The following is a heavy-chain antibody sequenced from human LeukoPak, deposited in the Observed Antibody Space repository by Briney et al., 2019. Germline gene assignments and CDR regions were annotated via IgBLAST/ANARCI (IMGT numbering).Heavy chain of an antibody. CDR1: GFTFSSYG. CDR3: AKVIRERWLQLRAFDI. Sequence: PGGSLRLSCAGSGFTFSSYGMHWVRQAPGKGLEWVAVISYDGSNKYYADSVKGRFTISRDNSKNTLYLQMNSLRAEDTAVYYCAKVIRERWLQLRAFDIWGQGTTVTVSS. V-gene: IGHV3-30*18. CDR2: ISYDGSNK. D-gene: IGHD5-24*01. J-gene: IGHJ3*02.